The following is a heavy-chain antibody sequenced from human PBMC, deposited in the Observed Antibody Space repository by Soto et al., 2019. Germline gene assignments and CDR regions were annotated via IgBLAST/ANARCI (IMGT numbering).Heavy chain of an antibody. CDR2: ISASGGST. D-gene: IGHD3-22*01. J-gene: IGHJ6*02. CDR3: AKRYYYDGSGPYGMDV. Sequence: PGGSLRLSCAASGFTFSSYAMRWVRQAPGKGLEWVSSISASGGSTYYADSVRGRFTISRDNSKNTLYLQMNRLRGEDTAVYYCAKRYYYDGSGPYGMDVWGQGTTVTVSS. CDR1: GFTFSSYA. V-gene: IGHV3-23*01.